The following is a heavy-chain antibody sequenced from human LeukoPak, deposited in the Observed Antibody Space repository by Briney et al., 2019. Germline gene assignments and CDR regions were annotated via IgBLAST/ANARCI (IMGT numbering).Heavy chain of an antibody. CDR3: ARLVSSIVAADSYDY. J-gene: IGHJ4*02. V-gene: IGHV3-7*01. CDR2: IKQDGSEK. CDR1: GFTFSNYW. D-gene: IGHD6-13*01. Sequence: PGGSLRLSCGASGFTFSNYWMSWVRQAPGKGLEWVANIKQDGSEKYYVDSVRGRFTISRDNAKKSLYLQMNSLRAEDTAVYYCARLVSSIVAADSYDYWGQGTLVTVSS.